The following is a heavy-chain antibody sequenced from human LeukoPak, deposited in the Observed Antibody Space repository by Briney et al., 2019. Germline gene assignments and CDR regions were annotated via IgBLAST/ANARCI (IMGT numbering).Heavy chain of an antibody. J-gene: IGHJ3*02. CDR2: IYYSGST. CDR3: ARLWGSPYAFDI. CDR1: GGSISSSSAY. Sequence: SETLSLTCTVSGGSISSSSAYWGWIRQPPGKGLEWIGSIYYSGSTYYHPSLKSRVTISVDTSKHQFSLRLSSVTAADTAVYYCARLWGSPYAFDIWGQGTMVTVSS. D-gene: IGHD3-16*01. V-gene: IGHV4-39*01.